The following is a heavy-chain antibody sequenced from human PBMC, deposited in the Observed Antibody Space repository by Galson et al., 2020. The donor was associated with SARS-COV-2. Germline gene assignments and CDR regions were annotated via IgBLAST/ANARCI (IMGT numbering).Heavy chain of an antibody. CDR2: INEAGSEK. J-gene: IGHJ4*02. CDR3: ARARDGYEPLDY. CDR1: GFTFSSCW. V-gene: IGHV3-7*01. D-gene: IGHD5-12*01. Sequence: TGGSLRLSCAASGFTFSSCWMTWVRQAPGNGLEWVANINEAGSEKYYVDSVKGRITISRDNAKKSLYLQMNSLRGEDTAVYYCARARDGYEPLDYWGQGTLVTVSS.